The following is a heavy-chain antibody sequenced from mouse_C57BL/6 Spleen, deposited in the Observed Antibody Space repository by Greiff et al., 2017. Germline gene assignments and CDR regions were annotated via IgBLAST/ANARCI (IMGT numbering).Heavy chain of an antibody. J-gene: IGHJ4*01. V-gene: IGHV1-15*01. D-gene: IGHD2-2*01. CDR2: IDPETGGT. CDR3: TRGGYDAGYAMDY. Sequence: VQLQESGAELVRPGASVTLSCKASGYTFTDYEMHWVKQTPVHGLEWIGAIDPETGGTAYNQKFKGKAILTADKSSSTAYMELRSLTSEDSAVYYCTRGGYDAGYAMDYWGQGTSVTVSS. CDR1: GYTFTDYE.